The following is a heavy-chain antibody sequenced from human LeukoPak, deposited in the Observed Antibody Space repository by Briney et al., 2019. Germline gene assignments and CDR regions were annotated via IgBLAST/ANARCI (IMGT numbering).Heavy chain of an antibody. CDR1: GGSIGSYY. CDR2: VYYTGRT. Sequence: PSETLSLTCIVSGGSIGSYYWSWVRQTPGKGLEWIGYVYYTGRTNYNHSLKGRVTIFVDTSKNQFSLKLSSATAADTAVYYWARLTEGWWGQGALVTGSS. J-gene: IGHJ4*02. D-gene: IGHD2-15*01. V-gene: IGHV4-59*08. CDR3: ARLTEGW.